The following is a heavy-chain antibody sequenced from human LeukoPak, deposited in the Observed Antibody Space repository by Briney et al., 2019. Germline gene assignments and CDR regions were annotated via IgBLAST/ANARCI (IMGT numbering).Heavy chain of an antibody. D-gene: IGHD2-2*01. J-gene: IGHJ4*02. CDR1: GFTFSSYG. V-gene: IGHV3-23*01. CDR3: ASSRASRTTCLDY. Sequence: GGSLRLSCAASGFTFSSYGMNWVRQAPGKGLEWVSDINSGGGTTYYADSVKGRFTISRDNSKNTLYLQMNSLRAEDTAVYYCASSRASRTTCLDYWGQGTLATVSS. CDR2: INSGGGTT.